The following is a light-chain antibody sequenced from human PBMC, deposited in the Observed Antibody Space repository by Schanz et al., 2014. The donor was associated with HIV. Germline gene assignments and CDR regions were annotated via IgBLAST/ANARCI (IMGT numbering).Light chain of an antibody. CDR3: VSYTGTNNPV. Sequence: QSALTQPPSASGSPGQSVTISCTGTTSDIGGYNYVSWYQQHPDKAPQLLIYEVNMRPSGVPDRFSGSKSGNTASLTVSGLQAEDEADYYCVSYTGTNNPVFGGGTELTVL. CDR1: TSDIGGYNY. J-gene: IGLJ2*01. V-gene: IGLV2-8*01. CDR2: EVN.